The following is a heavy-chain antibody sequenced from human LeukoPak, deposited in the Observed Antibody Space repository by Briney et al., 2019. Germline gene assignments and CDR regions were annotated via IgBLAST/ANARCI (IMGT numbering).Heavy chain of an antibody. D-gene: IGHD3-22*01. Sequence: PGGSLRLSCAASEFTFSNYGMSWVRQAPGKGLEWVSGISGSGGSTYYADSVKGRFTISRDNSKNTLYLQMNSLRAEDTAVYYCAKDRQDYYDSSGYYYSPDAFDIWGQGTMVTVSS. CDR3: AKDRQDYYDSSGYYYSPDAFDI. CDR1: EFTFSNYG. V-gene: IGHV3-23*01. CDR2: ISGSGGST. J-gene: IGHJ3*02.